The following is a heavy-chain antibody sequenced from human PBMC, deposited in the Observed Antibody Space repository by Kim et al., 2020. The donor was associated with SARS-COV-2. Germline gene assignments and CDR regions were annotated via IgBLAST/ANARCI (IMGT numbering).Heavy chain of an antibody. Sequence: ASVKVSCKASGYTFTSYGISWVRQAPGQGLEWMGWISAYNVNTNYAQKLQGRVTMTTDTATSTAYMELRGLRSDDTAVYYCARCDARYSSTPFDYWGQGTLVTVSS. D-gene: IGHD3-9*01. CDR2: ISAYNVNT. CDR1: GYTFTSYG. V-gene: IGHV1-18*01. CDR3: ARCDARYSSTPFDY. J-gene: IGHJ4*02.